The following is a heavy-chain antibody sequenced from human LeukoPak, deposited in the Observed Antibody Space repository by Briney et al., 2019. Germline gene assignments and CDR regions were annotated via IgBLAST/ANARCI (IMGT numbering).Heavy chain of an antibody. V-gene: IGHV1-8*03. CDR1: GYTFTSYD. J-gene: IGHJ4*02. Sequence: ASVKVSCKASGYTFTSYDINWVRQATGQGLEWMGWMNPNSGNTGYAQKFQGRVTITRNTSISTAYMEMSSLRSEDTAVYYCARGRPSYYYDSSGYNPFDYWGQGTLVTVSS. D-gene: IGHD3-22*01. CDR3: ARGRPSYYYDSSGYNPFDY. CDR2: MNPNSGNT.